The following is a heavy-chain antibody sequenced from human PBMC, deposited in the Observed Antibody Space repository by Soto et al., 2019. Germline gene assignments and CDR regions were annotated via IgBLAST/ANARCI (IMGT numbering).Heavy chain of an antibody. J-gene: IGHJ6*02. CDR3: ARLAGLLSGMDV. CDR2: IYPGDSDL. Sequence: GEPLNISGQACGFSFTTYWIAWVRQMPGKGLEWMGVIYPGDSDLRYSPSFRGQVSISADRSITTAYLQWSSLKASDTAIYYCARLAGLLSGMDVWGLLTTFTVSS. D-gene: IGHD2-21*01. V-gene: IGHV5-51*01. CDR1: GFSFTTYW.